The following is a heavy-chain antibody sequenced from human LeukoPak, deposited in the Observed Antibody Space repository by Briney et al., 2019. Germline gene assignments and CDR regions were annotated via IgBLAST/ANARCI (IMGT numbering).Heavy chain of an antibody. Sequence: SVKVSCKASGGTFSSYAISWVRQAPGQGLEWMGRIIPILGIANYAQKFQGRVTITADKSTSTAYMELSSLRSEDTAVYYCARHGDYGDYFDYWGQGTLVTVSS. CDR2: IIPILGIA. CDR3: ARHGDYGDYFDY. V-gene: IGHV1-69*04. CDR1: GGTFSSYA. J-gene: IGHJ4*02. D-gene: IGHD4-17*01.